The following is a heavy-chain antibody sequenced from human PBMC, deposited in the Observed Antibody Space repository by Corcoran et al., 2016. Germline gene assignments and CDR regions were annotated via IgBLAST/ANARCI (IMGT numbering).Heavy chain of an antibody. Sequence: EVQLVESGGGLVQPGGSLRLSCAASGFAFSTYWMHWVRQVPGKGLMWVSRITGDGSDTTYADSVKGRFTISRDKAENTLYMQMDSLGAEDTAVYYCASGGGWSSGRFRAFGFWGQGTMVTVSS. CDR3: ASGGGWSSGRFRAFGF. CDR1: GFAFSTYW. CDR2: ITGDGSDT. J-gene: IGHJ3*01. D-gene: IGHD6-25*01. V-gene: IGHV3-74*03.